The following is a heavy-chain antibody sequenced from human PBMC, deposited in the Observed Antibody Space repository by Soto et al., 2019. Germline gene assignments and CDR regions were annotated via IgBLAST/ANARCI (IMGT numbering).Heavy chain of an antibody. CDR2: ISTYNGDT. D-gene: IGHD5-12*01. V-gene: IGHV1-18*01. J-gene: IGHJ6*02. CDR1: GYTFTRSG. Sequence: GASVKVSCKASGYTFTRSGISWVRQAPGQGLEWMGWISTYNGDTNYAQTFQGRVTMTTDTSTSTVHMEVRSLRSDDTAVYYCAREGVAPYYYYGMDVXGQGTPVTVSS. CDR3: AREGVAPYYYYGMDV.